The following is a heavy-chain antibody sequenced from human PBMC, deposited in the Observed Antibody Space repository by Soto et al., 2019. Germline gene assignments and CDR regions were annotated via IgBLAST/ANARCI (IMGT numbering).Heavy chain of an antibody. D-gene: IGHD1-26*01. Sequence: QVQLVQSGAEVKKPGATLQVTCKASGYTFTSYAISWVRPAPGQWLEWMGWISAYNGNTNYAQKLQGIVTMTTDTSTTTDYMELRSLRSDDTAVYYCARWGPPAGYWGQGPLVTVSS. CDR1: GYTFTSYA. V-gene: IGHV1-18*01. CDR3: ARWGPPAGY. CDR2: ISAYNGNT. J-gene: IGHJ4*02.